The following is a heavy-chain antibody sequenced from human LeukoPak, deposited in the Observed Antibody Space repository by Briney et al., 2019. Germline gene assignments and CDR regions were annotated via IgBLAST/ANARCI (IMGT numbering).Heavy chain of an antibody. Sequence: SETLSLTCTVSGGSISSYYWSWIRQPPGQGLEWIGYIYYSGSTNYNPSLKSRVTISVDTSKNQFSLKLSSVTAADTAVYYCARGLTKDWFDPWGQGTLVTVSS. J-gene: IGHJ5*02. V-gene: IGHV4-59*01. D-gene: IGHD2-8*01. CDR2: IYYSGST. CDR1: GGSISSYY. CDR3: ARGLTKDWFDP.